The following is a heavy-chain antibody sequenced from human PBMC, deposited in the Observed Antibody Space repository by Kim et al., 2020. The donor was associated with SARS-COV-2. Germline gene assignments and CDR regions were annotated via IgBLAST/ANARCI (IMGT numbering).Heavy chain of an antibody. CDR2: ISAYNGNT. Sequence: PSVKVSCKASGYTFTSYGISWVRQAPGQGLEWMGWISAYNGNTNYAQKLQGRVTMTTDTSTSTAYMELRSLRSDDTAVYYCARFGTASVYVGYNWNFWFDPWGQGTLVTVSS. J-gene: IGHJ5*02. CDR3: ARFGTASVYVGYNWNFWFDP. V-gene: IGHV1-18*01. CDR1: GYTFTSYG. D-gene: IGHD1-7*01.